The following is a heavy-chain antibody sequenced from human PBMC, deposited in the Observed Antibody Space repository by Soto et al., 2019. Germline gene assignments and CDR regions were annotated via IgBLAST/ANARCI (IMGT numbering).Heavy chain of an antibody. CDR1: GFSFFSYA. J-gene: IGHJ5*02. D-gene: IGHD2-8*01. CDR3: AKIEMGWFAH. CDR2: ISGSGGHT. Sequence: EVQLLESGGHVVQPGESLRLSCTGSGFSFFSYAMSWVRQARGKGLEWVSTISGSGGHTYYADSVKGRFVVSRDNDKNTVYLHMSSLTGEDTAVYFCAKIEMGWFAHWGQGTQVTVSS. V-gene: IGHV3-23*01.